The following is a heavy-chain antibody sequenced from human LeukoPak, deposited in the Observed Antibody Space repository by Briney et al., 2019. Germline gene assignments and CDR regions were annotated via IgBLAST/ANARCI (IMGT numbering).Heavy chain of an antibody. V-gene: IGHV3-43*01. J-gene: IGHJ4*02. CDR3: VKDLVAASENVRGWYPMDY. CDR1: GFTFAEYT. CDR2: ISWNGARI. D-gene: IGHD6-19*01. Sequence: GGSLRLSCTASGFTFAEYTMHWVRQAPGKGLEWVSLISWNGARIHYGDSVKGRFTISRDNSKNSLYLQMNSLRTEDTALYYCVKDLVAASENVRGWYPMDYWGQGTLVTVSS.